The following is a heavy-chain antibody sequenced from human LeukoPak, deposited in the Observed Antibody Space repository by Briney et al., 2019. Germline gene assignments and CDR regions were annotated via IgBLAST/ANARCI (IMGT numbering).Heavy chain of an antibody. D-gene: IGHD3-10*02. Sequence: GGSLRLSCAASGFTFSSYAMSWVRQAPGKGLEWVSYISSSGSTIYYADSVKGRFTISRDNSKNSLYLQMNSLRAEDTAVYYCAELGITMIGGVWGKGTTVTISS. V-gene: IGHV3-48*03. CDR1: GFTFSSYA. CDR3: AELGITMIGGV. J-gene: IGHJ6*04. CDR2: ISSSGSTI.